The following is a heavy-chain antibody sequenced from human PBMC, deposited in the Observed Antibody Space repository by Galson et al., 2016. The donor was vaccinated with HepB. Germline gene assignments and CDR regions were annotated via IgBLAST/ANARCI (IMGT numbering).Heavy chain of an antibody. V-gene: IGHV3-9*01. CDR1: GFTVNDHA. Sequence: SLRLSCAGSGFTVNDHAMHWVRQAPGKGLEWVSGINWNSDRIGYAESVKGRFTISRDNAKKSLYLQMNGLRDEDTAIYYCTTDIRAGGADVWGQGTTVTVSS. D-gene: IGHD2-21*01. CDR3: TTDIRAGGADV. CDR2: INWNSDRI. J-gene: IGHJ6*02.